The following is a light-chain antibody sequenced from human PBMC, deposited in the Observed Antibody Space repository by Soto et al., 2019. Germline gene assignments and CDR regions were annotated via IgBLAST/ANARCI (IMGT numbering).Light chain of an antibody. V-gene: IGKV3-15*01. CDR2: GAS. J-gene: IGKJ4*01. Sequence: EIVMTQSPATLSVSPGERATLSCRASQSVSSNLAWYQQKPGQAPRLLIYGASTRATGIPARFSGSGSGTDFTLTIDGLEPEDFAVYYCQRYGGSLTFGGGTKVDIK. CDR1: QSVSSN. CDR3: QRYGGSLT.